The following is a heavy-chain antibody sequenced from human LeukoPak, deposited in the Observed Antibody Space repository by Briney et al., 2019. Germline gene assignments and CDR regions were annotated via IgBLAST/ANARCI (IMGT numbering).Heavy chain of an antibody. CDR2: INPNSGDT. CDR3: ARDSGHYFNDDRSNN. Sequence: APVKVSCKASGYFFTGYYMHWVRQAPGQGLEWMGWINPNSGDTNFAQKFQGRVTMTRDTSINTAYMELTRLRSDDTAVYYCARDSGHYFNDDRSNNWGQGTLVTVSS. J-gene: IGHJ4*02. V-gene: IGHV1-2*02. CDR1: GYFFTGYY. D-gene: IGHD3-22*01.